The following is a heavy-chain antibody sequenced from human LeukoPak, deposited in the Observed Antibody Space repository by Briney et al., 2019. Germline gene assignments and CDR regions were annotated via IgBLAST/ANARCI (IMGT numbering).Heavy chain of an antibody. Sequence: PGGSLRLSCSASGFSFSDSYMNWFRLSPEKGLEWIAYITSSGATTEYADSVKGRFTISRVNAKNSMYLQMNSLRPEDTAVYYCARDPDYGDPYWGQGTLVTVS. J-gene: IGHJ4*02. CDR2: ITSSGATT. V-gene: IGHV3-11*01. CDR3: ARDPDYGDPY. CDR1: GFSFSDSY. D-gene: IGHD4/OR15-4a*01.